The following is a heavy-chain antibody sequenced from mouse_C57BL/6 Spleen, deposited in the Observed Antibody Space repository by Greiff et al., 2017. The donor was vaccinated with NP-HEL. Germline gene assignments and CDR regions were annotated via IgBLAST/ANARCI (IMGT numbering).Heavy chain of an antibody. CDR3: ASRGTGTDYFDY. J-gene: IGHJ2*01. D-gene: IGHD4-1*01. CDR2: INPNHGGT. V-gene: IGHV1-18*01. Sequence: VQLQQSGPELVKPGASVKIPCKASGYTFTDYNMDWVKQSHGKSLEWIGDINPNHGGTIYNQTFKGKATLTVDKSSSTAYMELRSLTSEDTAVYYCASRGTGTDYFDYWGQGTTLTVSS. CDR1: GYTFTDYN.